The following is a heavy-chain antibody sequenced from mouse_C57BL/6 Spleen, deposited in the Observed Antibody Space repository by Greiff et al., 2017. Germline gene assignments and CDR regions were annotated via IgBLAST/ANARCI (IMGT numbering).Heavy chain of an antibody. D-gene: IGHD1-1*01. CDR3: ARYHYYGSRNWYCDV. V-gene: IGHV1-50*01. CDR1: GYTFTSYW. Sequence: QVQLQQPGAELVKPGASVKLSCKASGYTFTSYWMQWVKQRPGQGLEWIGEIDPSDSYTNYNQKFKGKATLTVDTSSSTAYMQLSSLTSEDSAVYYCARYHYYGSRNWYCDVWGTGTTVTVSS. CDR2: IDPSDSYT. J-gene: IGHJ1*03.